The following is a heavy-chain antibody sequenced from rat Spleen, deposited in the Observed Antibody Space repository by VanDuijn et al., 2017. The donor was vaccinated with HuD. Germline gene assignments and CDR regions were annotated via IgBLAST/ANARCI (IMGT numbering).Heavy chain of an antibody. CDR1: GLSFSNYD. D-gene: IGHD1-2*01. CDR3: ARHRSYYSSYVYAFDY. CDR2: ISYDGTAT. V-gene: IGHV5-25*01. Sequence: EVQLVESGGGLVQPGRSMKLSCAASGLSFSNYDMAWVRQAPTKGLEWVASISYDGTATYYRDSVKGRFTISRDNAKSTLYLQMDSLRSEDTATYYCARHRSYYSSYVYAFDYWGQGVMVTVSS. J-gene: IGHJ2*01.